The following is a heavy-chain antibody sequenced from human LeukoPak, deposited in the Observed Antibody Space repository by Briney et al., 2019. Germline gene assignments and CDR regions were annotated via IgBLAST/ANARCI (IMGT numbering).Heavy chain of an antibody. J-gene: IGHJ6*03. Sequence: GGSLRLSCAASGFTFSSYSMNWVRQAPGKGLEWVSSISDSSSSIYYADSVKGRFAISRDNAKNSLYLQMNSLRAEDTAVYYCTRDGIAAATDMDVWGKGTTVTVSS. D-gene: IGHD6-13*01. CDR3: TRDGIAAATDMDV. CDR2: ISDSSSSI. V-gene: IGHV3-21*01. CDR1: GFTFSSYS.